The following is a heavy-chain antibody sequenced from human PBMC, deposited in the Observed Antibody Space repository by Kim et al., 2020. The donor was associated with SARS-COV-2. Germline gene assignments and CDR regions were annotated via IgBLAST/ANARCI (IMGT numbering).Heavy chain of an antibody. V-gene: IGHV3-23*01. D-gene: IGHD3-22*01. CDR3: AKNEKRSDSSACDY. Sequence: GGSLRLSCSASGFTFGNNAMSWVRQAPGKGLEWVSGISASGGSTNYADSVKGRFIISRDDPKNTLYLQLNSLTVEDAAVYFCAKNEKRSDSSACDYWGQGTLVTVSS. CDR2: ISASGGST. J-gene: IGHJ4*02. CDR1: GFTFGNNA.